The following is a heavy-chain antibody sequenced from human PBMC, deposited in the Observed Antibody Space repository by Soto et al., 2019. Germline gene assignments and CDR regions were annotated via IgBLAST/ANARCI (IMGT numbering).Heavy chain of an antibody. D-gene: IGHD2-8*01. V-gene: IGHV3-30*18. Sequence: GGFLRLSCAASGFTFSSYGMHWVRQAPGKGLEWVAVISYDGSNKYYADSVKGRFTISRDNSKNTLYLQMNSLRAEDTAVYYCAKDSRCAIYGMDVWGQGTTVTVSS. J-gene: IGHJ6*02. CDR3: AKDSRCAIYGMDV. CDR2: ISYDGSNK. CDR1: GFTFSSYG.